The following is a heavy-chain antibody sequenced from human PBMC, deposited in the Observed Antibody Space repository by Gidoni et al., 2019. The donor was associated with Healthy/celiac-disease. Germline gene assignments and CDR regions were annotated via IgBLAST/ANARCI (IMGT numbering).Heavy chain of an antibody. CDR1: GFTRSNYA. D-gene: IGHD1-26*01. V-gene: IGHV3-64D*06. J-gene: IGHJ3*02. CDR3: VKEGWERGDAFDI. CDR2: ISSNGGST. Sequence: VQLVESGGGLVQPGGSLGLSCSASGFTRSNYAMHWVRQAPGKGLEYVSAISSNGGSTYYADSVKGRFTISRDNSKNTLYLKMSSLRAEDTAVYYLVKEGWERGDAFDIWGQGTMVTVSS.